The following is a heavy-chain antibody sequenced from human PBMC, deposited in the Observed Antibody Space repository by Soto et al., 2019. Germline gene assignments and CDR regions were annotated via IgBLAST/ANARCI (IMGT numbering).Heavy chain of an antibody. V-gene: IGHV4-34*01. D-gene: IGHD2-2*01. CDR2: INHSGST. CDR3: ARVSGYCSSTSCLTKFDN. J-gene: IGHJ4*02. Sequence: PSETLSLTCAVYGGSFSGYYWSWIRQPPGKGLEWIGEINHSGSTNYNPSLKSRVTISVDTSKNQFSLKLSSVTAADTAVYYCARVSGYCSSTSCLTKFDNWGQRTLVTVSS. CDR1: GGSFSGYY.